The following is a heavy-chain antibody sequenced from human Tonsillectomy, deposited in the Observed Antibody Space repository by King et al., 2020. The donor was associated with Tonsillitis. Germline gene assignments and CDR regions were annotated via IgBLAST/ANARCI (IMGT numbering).Heavy chain of an antibody. CDR3: AKDKKPYYYDSSGSFDY. J-gene: IGHJ4*02. Sequence: VQLVESGGGVVQPGGSLRLSCAASGFTFSSYGMHWVRQAPGKGLEWVAFIRYDGSNKYYADSVKGRFTISRDNSKNTLYLQMNSLRAEDTAVYYCAKDKKPYYYDSSGSFDYWGQGTLVTVSS. CDR1: GFTFSSYG. CDR2: IRYDGSNK. D-gene: IGHD3-22*01. V-gene: IGHV3-30*02.